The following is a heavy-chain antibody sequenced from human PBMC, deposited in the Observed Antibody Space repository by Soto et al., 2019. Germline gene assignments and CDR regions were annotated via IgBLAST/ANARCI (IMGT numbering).Heavy chain of an antibody. J-gene: IGHJ6*02. CDR1: GYSFTSYW. D-gene: IGHD3-10*01. CDR2: IYPGDSDT. V-gene: IGHV5-51*01. Sequence: GESLKISCKGSGYSFTSYWIGWVRQMPGKGLEWMGIIYPGDSDTRYSPSFQGQVTISADKSISTAYLQWSNLKASDTDMYYCAGGGVRGVITRTRDYYGMDVWGQGTTVTVS. CDR3: AGGGVRGVITRTRDYYGMDV.